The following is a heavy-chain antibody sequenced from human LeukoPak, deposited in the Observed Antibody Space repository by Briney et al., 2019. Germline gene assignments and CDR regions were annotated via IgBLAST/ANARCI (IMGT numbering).Heavy chain of an antibody. CDR2: IIPIFGTA. CDR1: GYTFTSYY. CDR3: ARGIRYFDWHRTFDY. D-gene: IGHD3-9*01. J-gene: IGHJ4*02. V-gene: IGHV1-69*06. Sequence: ASVKVSCKASGYTFTSYYMHWVRQAPGQGLEWMGGIIPIFGTANYAQKFQGRVTITADKSTSTAYMELSSLRSEDTAVYYCARGIRYFDWHRTFDYWGQGTLVTVSS.